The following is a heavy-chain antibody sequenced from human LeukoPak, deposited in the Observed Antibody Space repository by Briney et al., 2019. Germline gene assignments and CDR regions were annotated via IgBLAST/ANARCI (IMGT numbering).Heavy chain of an antibody. J-gene: IGHJ4*02. Sequence: PGGSLRLSCAASGFILSNYWMTWVRQAPGKALEWGANIKPDGSGEYYVDSLKGRFTISRDNAENSLFLQMNNLRVDDTAVYYCARSGGYGWDYWGQGAVVTVSS. D-gene: IGHD5-12*01. CDR2: IKPDGSGE. V-gene: IGHV3-7*01. CDR1: GFILSNYW. CDR3: ARSGGYGWDY.